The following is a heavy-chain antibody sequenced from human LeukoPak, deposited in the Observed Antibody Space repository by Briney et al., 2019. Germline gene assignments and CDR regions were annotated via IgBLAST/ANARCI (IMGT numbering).Heavy chain of an antibody. CDR1: GYTFTGYY. V-gene: IGHV1-18*04. D-gene: IGHD3-22*01. CDR3: ARPMTYYYDSSGYYYLDAFDI. CDR2: IGPYNGNT. Sequence: GASVKVSCKASGYTFTGYYMHWVRQAPGQGLEWMGWIGPYNGNTNYAQNLQGRVTMTTDTSTSTAYMELRSLRSDDTAVYYCARPMTYYYDSSGYYYLDAFDIWGQGTMVTVSS. J-gene: IGHJ3*02.